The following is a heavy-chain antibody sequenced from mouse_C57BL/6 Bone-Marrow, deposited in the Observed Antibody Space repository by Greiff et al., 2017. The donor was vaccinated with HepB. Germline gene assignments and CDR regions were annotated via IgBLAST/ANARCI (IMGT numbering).Heavy chain of an antibody. V-gene: IGHV6-3*01. CDR3: TEVWLLFFDY. CDR2: IRLKSDNYAT. J-gene: IGHJ2*01. CDR1: GFTFSNYW. D-gene: IGHD2-3*01. Sequence: DVMLVESGGGLVQPGGSMKLSCVASGFTFSNYWMNWVRQSPEKGLEWVAQIRLKSDNYATHYAESVKGRFTISRDDSKSSVYLQMNNLRAEDTGIYYCTEVWLLFFDYWGQGTTLTVSS.